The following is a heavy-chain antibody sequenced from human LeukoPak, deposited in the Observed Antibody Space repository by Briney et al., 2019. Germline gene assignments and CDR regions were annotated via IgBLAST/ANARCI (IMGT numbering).Heavy chain of an antibody. V-gene: IGHV1-2*02. Sequence: GASVKVSCKASGYTFTGYYMHWVRQAPGQGLEWMGWINPNSGGTNYAQKFQGRVTMTRDTSISTAYMELSRLRSDDTAVYYCAKLEESSPERDCTNGVCYSHLSHHGMDVWGQGTTVTVSS. J-gene: IGHJ6*02. D-gene: IGHD2-8*01. CDR1: GYTFTGYY. CDR2: INPNSGGT. CDR3: AKLEESSPERDCTNGVCYSHLSHHGMDV.